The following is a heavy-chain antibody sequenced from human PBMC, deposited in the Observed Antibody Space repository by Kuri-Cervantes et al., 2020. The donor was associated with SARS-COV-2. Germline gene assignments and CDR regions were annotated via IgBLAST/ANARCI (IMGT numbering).Heavy chain of an antibody. CDR2: VKTNSGNT. CDR1: ESTFPNYD. CDR3: ARGGWGYCGGDCYSRYIKTGSFDY. V-gene: IGHV1-8*01. D-gene: IGHD2-21*01. J-gene: IGHJ4*02. Sequence: ASVKVSCKAPESTFPNYDINWVRQATGQGLEWMGMVKTNSGNTLYAQIFQGRVTMTRDTSTSTVYMELSSLRSEDTAVYYCARGGWGYCGGDCYSRYIKTGSFDYWGQGTLVTVSS.